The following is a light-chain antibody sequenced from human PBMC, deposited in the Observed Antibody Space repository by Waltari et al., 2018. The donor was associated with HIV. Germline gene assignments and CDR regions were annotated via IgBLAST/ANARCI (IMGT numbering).Light chain of an antibody. CDR2: SNN. Sequence: QSVLTQPPSASGTPGQRVTISCSGSRSNIGSNTVTWYQQRPGTAPKLLIYSNNQRPSGFPDRFSGSKSGTSASLAISGLQSEDEADYYCAAWDDSLNGPGVVFGGGTKLTVL. CDR3: AAWDDSLNGPGVV. J-gene: IGLJ2*01. CDR1: RSNIGSNT. V-gene: IGLV1-44*01.